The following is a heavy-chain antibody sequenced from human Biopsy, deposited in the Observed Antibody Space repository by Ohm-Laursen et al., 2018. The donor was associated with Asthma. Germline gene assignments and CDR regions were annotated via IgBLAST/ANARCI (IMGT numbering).Heavy chain of an antibody. CDR3: AREGVTGTHIED. Sequence: ASVKVSCKASGYTFINYAIHWVRQAPGQRLEWMGWINAGNGNTKYSQKFQGRVTITRDTSASTAYMELSSLRSEDTAVYYCAREGVTGTHIEDWGQGTLATVSS. D-gene: IGHD2-21*02. J-gene: IGHJ4*02. CDR1: GYTFINYA. V-gene: IGHV1-3*01. CDR2: INAGNGNT.